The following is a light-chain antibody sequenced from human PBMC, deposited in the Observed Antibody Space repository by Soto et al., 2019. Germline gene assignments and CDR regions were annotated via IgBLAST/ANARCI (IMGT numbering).Light chain of an antibody. CDR3: QQYNTYST. J-gene: IGKJ5*01. V-gene: IGKV1-5*01. CDR1: QSISSW. CDR2: HAS. Sequence: DIQMTQSPSTLSASVGDRVTITCRASQSISSWLAWYQQKPGKAPKVLIYHASNLQSGVPSRFSGSGSGTEFTLTISSLQPDDFATYYCQQYNTYSTFGQGTRLEIK.